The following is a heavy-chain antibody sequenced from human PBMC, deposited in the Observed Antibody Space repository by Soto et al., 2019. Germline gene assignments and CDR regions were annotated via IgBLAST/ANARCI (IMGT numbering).Heavy chain of an antibody. CDR3: ATRMTTAPY. V-gene: IGHV3-66*01. Sequence: EVQLVQAGGGLVQPGGSLRLSCAASGFTVCTNYLSWGRQAPGKGLQWVSLIYSDGGTDYAESVKGRFTISRDNSKNSLYLQMNSLKAEDTAIYYCATRMTTAPYWGQGTLVTVSS. D-gene: IGHD4-17*01. J-gene: IGHJ4*02. CDR2: IYSDGGT. CDR1: GFTVCTNY.